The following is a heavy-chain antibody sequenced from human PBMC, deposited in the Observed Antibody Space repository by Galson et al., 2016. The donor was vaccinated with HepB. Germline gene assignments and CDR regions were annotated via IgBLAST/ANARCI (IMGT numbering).Heavy chain of an antibody. J-gene: IGHJ4*02. CDR2: ISGSGVVI. V-gene: IGHV3-23*01. D-gene: IGHD3-10*01. CDR1: GFSITIDA. Sequence: SLRLSCAASGFSITIDAVSWVRQAPGKGLEWVSGISGSGVVIYYADSVKGRFTISRDNSKNVLYLQMNSLRGDDTARYYCAKGGPGSGSFWAGNWGQGILVTVSS. CDR3: AKGGPGSGSFWAGN.